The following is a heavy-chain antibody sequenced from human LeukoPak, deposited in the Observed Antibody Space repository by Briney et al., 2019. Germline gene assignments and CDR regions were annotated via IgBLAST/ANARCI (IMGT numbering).Heavy chain of an antibody. CDR1: GFTFSTYG. CDR2: IGGSDGTT. D-gene: IGHD2-21*01. J-gene: IGHJ4*02. CDR3: AKEQAPRLPFDH. V-gene: IGHV3-23*01. Sequence: GGSLRLSCAASGFTFSTYGMNWVRRAPGRGLEWVSAIGGSDGTTFYADSVKGRFTISRDTSKNTLYLQMNSLRAEDTAVYYRAKEQAPRLPFDHWGQGTLVTVSS.